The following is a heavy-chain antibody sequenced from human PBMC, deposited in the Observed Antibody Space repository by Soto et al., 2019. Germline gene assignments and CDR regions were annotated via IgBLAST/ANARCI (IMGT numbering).Heavy chain of an antibody. J-gene: IGHJ4*02. CDR3: ARTRVGVVGFLDY. V-gene: IGHV4-59*01. Sequence: QVQLQESGPGLVKPSETLSLTCTVSGGSISSYYWSWIRQPPGKGLEWIGYIYYSGSTNYNPSLKSRVTISVDTSKNHYSLKLSSVTAAYTAVYYCARTRVGVVGFLDYWGQGTLVTVSS. CDR2: IYYSGST. D-gene: IGHD2-15*01. CDR1: GGSISSYY.